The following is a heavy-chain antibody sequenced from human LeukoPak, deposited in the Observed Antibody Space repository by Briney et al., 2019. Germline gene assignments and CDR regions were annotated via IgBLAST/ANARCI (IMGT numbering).Heavy chain of an antibody. Sequence: GGSLRLSCAASGFTFSSYGMHWVRQAPGKGLEWVAVISYDGSNKYYADSVKGRFTISRDNSKNTLYLQMNSLRAEDTAVYYCVKGDSSGYYYMGRWDAFDIWGQGTMVTVSS. D-gene: IGHD3-22*01. V-gene: IGHV3-30*03. CDR2: ISYDGSNK. CDR1: GFTFSSYG. CDR3: VKGDSSGYYYMGRWDAFDI. J-gene: IGHJ3*02.